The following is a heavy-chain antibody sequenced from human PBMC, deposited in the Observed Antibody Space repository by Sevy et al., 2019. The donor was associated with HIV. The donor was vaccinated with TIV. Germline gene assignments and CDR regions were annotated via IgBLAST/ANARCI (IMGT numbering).Heavy chain of an antibody. V-gene: IGHV3-74*01. CDR2: LNGGGSDI. CDR3: LVRIRGSSEIDY. J-gene: IGHJ4*02. CDR1: GFTFSNYY. D-gene: IGHD6-6*01. Sequence: GGSLRLSCAASGFTFSNYYMNWVRQGPGEGLVWVARLNGGGSDISYADSVRGRFTISRDNTKNTLYLQMSSLRGEDTAVYYCLVRIRGSSEIDYWGQGTLVTVSS.